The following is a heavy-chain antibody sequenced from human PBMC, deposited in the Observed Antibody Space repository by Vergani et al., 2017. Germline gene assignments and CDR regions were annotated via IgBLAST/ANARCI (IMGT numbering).Heavy chain of an antibody. V-gene: IGHV3-23*01. CDR1: GFTFSSYA. Sequence: EVQLLESGGGLVQPGGSLKLSCAASGFTFSSYAISWVRQAPGQGLEWVSTIRGSGGSTYYADSVKGRFTIARDNSKNTLYLQMNSLRAEDTAVYYCAKDSLGYWGQRSLVTVS. D-gene: IGHD3-16*01. CDR2: IRGSGGST. CDR3: AKDSLGY. J-gene: IGHJ4*02.